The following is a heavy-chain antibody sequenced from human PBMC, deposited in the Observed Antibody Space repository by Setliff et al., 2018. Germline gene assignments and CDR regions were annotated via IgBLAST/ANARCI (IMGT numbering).Heavy chain of an antibody. V-gene: IGHV4-61*02. CDR1: GGSISSGCYY. J-gene: IGHJ4*02. Sequence: SETLSLTCTVSGGSISSGCYYWSWIRQPAGKGLEWIGRIYTSGSTNYNPSLKSRVTISIDTSKNQFSLKLSSVTAADTAVYYCARDFDSSGNFDYWGQGTLVTVSS. D-gene: IGHD3-22*01. CDR3: ARDFDSSGNFDY. CDR2: IYTSGST.